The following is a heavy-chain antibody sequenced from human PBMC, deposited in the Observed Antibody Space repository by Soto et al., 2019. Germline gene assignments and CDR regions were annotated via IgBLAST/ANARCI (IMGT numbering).Heavy chain of an antibody. Sequence: GGSRRLSCVVSGFTFSMYWMHWVRQVPGQSPFWVSRISDYVNTTNYADSVRGRFTISRDNSKNTPYLQMNNLKPDDTAIYYCTRGPRADSSGTAAHWGKGNTVIVSS. J-gene: IGHJ6*04. CDR3: TRGPRADSSGTAAH. CDR1: GFTFSMYW. D-gene: IGHD1-26*01. V-gene: IGHV3-74*01. CDR2: ISDYVNTT.